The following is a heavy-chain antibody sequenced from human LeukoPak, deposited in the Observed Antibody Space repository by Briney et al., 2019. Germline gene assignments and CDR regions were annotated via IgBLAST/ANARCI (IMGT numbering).Heavy chain of an antibody. CDR2: IHTYNGHT. D-gene: IGHD5-12*01. V-gene: IGHV1-18*01. J-gene: IGHJ4*02. CDR3: ARGRMVATSAFDH. CDR1: GYTFNSYG. Sequence: ASVKVSCKSSGYTFNSYGITWVRQAPGQGLEWMGWIHTYNGHTNYAQRLQGRVTMTTDTSTSTAYMELRSLRSDDTAVYYCARGRMVATSAFDHWGQGTLVTVSS.